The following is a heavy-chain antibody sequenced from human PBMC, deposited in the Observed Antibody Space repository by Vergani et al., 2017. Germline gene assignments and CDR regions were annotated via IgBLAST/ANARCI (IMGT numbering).Heavy chain of an antibody. CDR1: GYSFTSYW. CDR3: ARHPLYYYDSSGFFQH. Sequence: EVQLVQSGAEVKKPGESLRISCKGSGYSFTSYWISWVRQMPGKGLEWMGRIDPSDSYTNYSPSFQGHVTISADKSISTAYLQWSSLKASDTAMYYCARHPLYYYDSSGFFQHWGQGTLVTVSS. CDR2: IDPSDSYT. J-gene: IGHJ1*01. D-gene: IGHD3-22*01. V-gene: IGHV5-10-1*03.